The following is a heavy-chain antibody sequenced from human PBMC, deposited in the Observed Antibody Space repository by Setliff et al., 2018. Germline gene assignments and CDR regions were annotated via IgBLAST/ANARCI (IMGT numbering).Heavy chain of an antibody. CDR2: INGDGTIT. Sequence: GGSLRLSCAASGFTFSTYAMSWVRQVPGKGLVWVSRINGDGTITHYADSVKGRFTISRDNAKNSLYLHMSSLRADDTAVYYCGRAGKPYAIDVWGQGTMVTVS. V-gene: IGHV3-74*01. CDR3: GRAGKPYAIDV. J-gene: IGHJ3*01. CDR1: GFTFSTYA.